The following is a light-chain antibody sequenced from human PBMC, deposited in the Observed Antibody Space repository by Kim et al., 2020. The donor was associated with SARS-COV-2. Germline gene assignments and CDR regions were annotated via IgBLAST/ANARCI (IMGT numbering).Light chain of an antibody. CDR3: QKYNSAPWT. CDR1: QDIDNY. J-gene: IGKJ1*01. CDR2: DVS. V-gene: IGKV1-27*01. Sequence: IQMTQSPSSLSASVGDRVTITCRASQDIDNYLAWYQQKPGKVPSLLIHDVSALQPGVPSRFSGSGSGTDFTLTISSLQPEDVATYFCQKYNSAPWTFDQGTKVDIK.